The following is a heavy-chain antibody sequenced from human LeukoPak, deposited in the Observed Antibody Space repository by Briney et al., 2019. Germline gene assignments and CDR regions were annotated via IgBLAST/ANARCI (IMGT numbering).Heavy chain of an antibody. CDR1: GFTFSDYY. J-gene: IGHJ6*02. CDR3: ARERVTPESGYYYYGMDV. D-gene: IGHD3-10*01. V-gene: IGHV3-11*01. Sequence: PGGSLRLSCAASGFTFSDYYMSWIRQAPGKGLEWVSYISSSGSTIYYADSVKGRFAISRDNAKNSLYLQMNSLRAEDTAVYYCARERVTPESGYYYYGMDVWGQGTTVTVSS. CDR2: ISSSGSTI.